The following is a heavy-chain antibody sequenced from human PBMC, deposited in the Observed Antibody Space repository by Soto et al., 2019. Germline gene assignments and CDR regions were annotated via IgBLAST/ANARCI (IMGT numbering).Heavy chain of an antibody. Sequence: SVKVSCKASGGTFSSYTISWVRQAPGQGLEWMGRIIPILGIANYAQKFQGRVTITADKSTSTAYMELSSLRSEDTAVYYCARAPSSGWSSDDWGQGTRVTVAS. V-gene: IGHV1-69*02. CDR1: GGTFSSYT. D-gene: IGHD6-19*01. CDR3: ARAPSSGWSSDD. CDR2: IIPILGIA. J-gene: IGHJ4*02.